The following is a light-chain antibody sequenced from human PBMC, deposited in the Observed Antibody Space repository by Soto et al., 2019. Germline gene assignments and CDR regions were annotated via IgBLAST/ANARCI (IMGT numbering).Light chain of an antibody. CDR1: QSVSSSY. V-gene: IGKV3-20*01. J-gene: IGKJ4*01. CDR3: QQYGRSPLT. CDR2: DAS. Sequence: EIELTQSPGTLSLSPGERATLSCRASQSVSSSYLAWYQQKPGQAPRLLIYDASSRATGIPDRFSGSGSGTDFTLTISRLEPEDLAVYYGQQYGRSPLTFGGGTKVELK.